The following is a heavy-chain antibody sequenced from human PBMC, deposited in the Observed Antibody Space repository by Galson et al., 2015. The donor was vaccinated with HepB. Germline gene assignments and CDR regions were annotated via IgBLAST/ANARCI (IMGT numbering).Heavy chain of an antibody. CDR2: IIPIFGTA. V-gene: IGHV1-69*13. CDR3: ARSVVVVPAAAASDYYYMDV. J-gene: IGHJ6*03. Sequence: SVKVSCKASGGTFSSYAISWVRQAPGQGLEWMGGIIPIFGTANYAQKFQGRVTITADESTSTAYMELSSLRSEDTAVYYCARSVVVVPAAAASDYYYMDVWGKGTTVTVSS. D-gene: IGHD2-2*01. CDR1: GGTFSSYA.